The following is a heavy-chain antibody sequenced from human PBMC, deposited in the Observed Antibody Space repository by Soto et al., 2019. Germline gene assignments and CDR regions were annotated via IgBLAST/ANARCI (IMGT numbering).Heavy chain of an antibody. J-gene: IGHJ4*02. CDR1: GFTFSSYS. Sequence: WGSLRLSCAASGFTFSSYSMNWVRQAPGKGLEWVSYISSSSSTIYYADSVKGRFTISRDNAKNSLYLQMNSLRAEDTAVYYCARDLNLGSFDYWGQGTLVTVSS. V-gene: IGHV3-48*01. CDR3: ARDLNLGSFDY. CDR2: ISSSSSTI.